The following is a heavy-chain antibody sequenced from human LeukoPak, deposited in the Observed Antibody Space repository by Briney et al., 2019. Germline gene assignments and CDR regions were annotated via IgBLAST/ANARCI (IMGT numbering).Heavy chain of an antibody. CDR3: ASSGYYLDAFDI. D-gene: IGHD3-22*01. J-gene: IGHJ3*02. CDR2: INPSGGST. V-gene: IGHV1-46*01. CDR1: GYTFTSYY. Sequence: ASVKVSCKASGYTFTSYYMHWVRQAPGQGLEWVGIINPSGGSTSYAQKFQGRVTMTRDMSTSTVYMELSSLRSEDTAVYYCASSGYYLDAFDIWGQGTMVTVSS.